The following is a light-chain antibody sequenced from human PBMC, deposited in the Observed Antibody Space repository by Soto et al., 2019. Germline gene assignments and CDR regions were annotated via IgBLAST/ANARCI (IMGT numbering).Light chain of an antibody. Sequence: EIVLTQSPGTLSLSPGERATLSCRASQSVRSSYLAWYQQKPGQAPRLLIYGASSRATGIPDRCSGSGSGTDFTLTISTLEPEDFAVYYGQQYGSSPPYTFGQGTKLEIK. CDR3: QQYGSSPPYT. J-gene: IGKJ2*01. CDR1: QSVRSSY. CDR2: GAS. V-gene: IGKV3-20*01.